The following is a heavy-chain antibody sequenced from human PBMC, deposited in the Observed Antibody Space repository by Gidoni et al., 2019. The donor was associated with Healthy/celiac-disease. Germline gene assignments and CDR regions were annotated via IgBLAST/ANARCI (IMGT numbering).Heavy chain of an antibody. CDR2: IYYSGST. D-gene: IGHD6-13*01. Sequence: QLQLQESGPGLGKPSETLSLTCTVSGGSISSSSYYWGWIRQPPGKGLEWIGSIYYSGSTYYNPSLKSRVTISVDPSKNQFSLKLSSVTAADTAVYYCARTIAAAGDWFDPWGQGTLVTVSS. J-gene: IGHJ5*02. CDR1: GGSISSSSYY. V-gene: IGHV4-39*01. CDR3: ARTIAAAGDWFDP.